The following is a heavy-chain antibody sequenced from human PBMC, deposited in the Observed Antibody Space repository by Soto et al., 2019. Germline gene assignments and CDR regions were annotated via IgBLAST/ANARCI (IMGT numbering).Heavy chain of an antibody. CDR1: GFTVSSNY. D-gene: IGHD6-13*01. V-gene: IGHV3-53*01. CDR3: AKDGLSDSPSAIDY. Sequence: PGGSLRLSCAASGFTVSSNYMSWVRQAPGKGLEWVSVIYSGGSTYYADSVKGRFTISRDNSKNTLYLQMNSLSADDTAIYYCAKDGLSDSPSAIDYWGLGTLVTVSS. J-gene: IGHJ4*02. CDR2: IYSGGST.